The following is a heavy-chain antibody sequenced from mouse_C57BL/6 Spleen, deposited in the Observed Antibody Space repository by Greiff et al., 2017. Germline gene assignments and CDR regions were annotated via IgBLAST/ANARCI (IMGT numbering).Heavy chain of an antibody. J-gene: IGHJ4*01. V-gene: IGHV1-82*01. CDR2: IYPGDGDT. CDR3: ALYYDYGESYSAMDY. Sequence: QVQLKESGPELVKPGASVKISCKASGYAFSSSWMNWVKQRPGKGLEWIGRIYPGDGDTNYNGKFKGKATLTADKSSSTAYMQLSSLTSEDSAVYFCALYYDYGESYSAMDYWGQGTSLTVSS. D-gene: IGHD2-4*01. CDR1: GYAFSSSW.